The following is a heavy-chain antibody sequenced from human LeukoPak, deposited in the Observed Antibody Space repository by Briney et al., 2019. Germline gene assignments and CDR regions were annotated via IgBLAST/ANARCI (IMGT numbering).Heavy chain of an antibody. D-gene: IGHD5-24*01. CDR2: TYSGGST. CDR1: GFTVSSTY. J-gene: IGHJ4*02. CDR3: ARGAARMVEMGTIISFEY. V-gene: IGHV3-66*01. Sequence: GGSLRLSCLASGFTVSSTYMSWVRQAPGKGLEWVSVTYSGGSTYYADSVKGRCTISRDNSKNTLYLQMNSLRGEDTAVYYCARGAARMVEMGTIISFEYWGQGTLVTVSS.